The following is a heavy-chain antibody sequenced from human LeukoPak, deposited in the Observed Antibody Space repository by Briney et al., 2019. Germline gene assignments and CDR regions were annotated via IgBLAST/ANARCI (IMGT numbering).Heavy chain of an antibody. CDR1: GGSFSGYY. CDR2: INHSGST. CDR3: ARGLERDDAFDI. D-gene: IGHD1-1*01. Sequence: SETLSLTCAVYGGSFSGYYWSWIRQPPGKGLEWIGEINHSGSTNYNPSLKSRVTISVDTSKDQSSLKLSSVTAADTAVYYCARGLERDDAFDIWGQGTMVTVSS. V-gene: IGHV4-34*01. J-gene: IGHJ3*02.